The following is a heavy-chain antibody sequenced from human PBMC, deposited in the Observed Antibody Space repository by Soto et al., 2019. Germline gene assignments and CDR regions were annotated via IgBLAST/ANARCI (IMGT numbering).Heavy chain of an antibody. CDR3: ARRQISPPTRGSASARGGMDG. D-gene: IGHD6-13*01. Sequence: QVQLVESGGGVVQPGRSLRLSCAASGFTFNNYGMHWVRQAPGKGLEWVAVIWHDGNGYYYANSVKGRFTISRDNSKNTLYLQMSSLRVEDTAVYYCARRQISPPTRGSASARGGMDGWGQGTTVTVSS. CDR1: GFTFNNYG. V-gene: IGHV3-33*01. CDR2: IWHDGNGY. J-gene: IGHJ6*01.